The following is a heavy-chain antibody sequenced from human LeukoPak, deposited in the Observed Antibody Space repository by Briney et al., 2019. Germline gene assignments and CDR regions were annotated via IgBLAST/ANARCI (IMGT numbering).Heavy chain of an antibody. D-gene: IGHD7-27*01. CDR1: GFIFSNYA. CDR2: ISGSGEST. J-gene: IGHJ4*02. CDR3: AREHWDFDY. Sequence: GGSLRLSCAASGFIFSNYAIPWLRQAPGKGLEWVSEISGSGESTYYGDSVKGRFTISRDNSKNTLYLQMNSLRAGDTAIYYCAREHWDFDYWGQGTLVTVSS. V-gene: IGHV3-23*01.